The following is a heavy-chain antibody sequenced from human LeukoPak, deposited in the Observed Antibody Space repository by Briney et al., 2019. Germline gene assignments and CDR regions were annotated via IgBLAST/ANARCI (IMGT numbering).Heavy chain of an antibody. J-gene: IGHJ4*02. CDR1: GGSISSGSYY. Sequence: SETLSLTCTVSGGSISSGSYYWSWIRQPAGKGLEWIGRIYTSGSTNYNPSLKSRVTISVDTSKNQFSLKLSSVTAADTAVYYCARQSSGKTPFDYWGQGTLVTVSS. D-gene: IGHD3-22*01. CDR3: ARQSSGKTPFDY. V-gene: IGHV4-61*02. CDR2: IYTSGST.